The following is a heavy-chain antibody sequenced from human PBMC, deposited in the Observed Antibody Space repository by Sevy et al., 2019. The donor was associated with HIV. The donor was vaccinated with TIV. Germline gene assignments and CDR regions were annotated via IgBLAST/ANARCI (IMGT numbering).Heavy chain of an antibody. CDR3: ARESIGAVGDFDY. D-gene: IGHD6-13*01. J-gene: IGHJ4*02. Sequence: SETLSLTCTVSGGSIRNYFWSWIRQPPGKGLEWIGDIYYSGSTNYNPSLKTRLTISLDTSKNQFSLNLSSVTAADTAVYYCARESIGAVGDFDYWGQGTLVTVSS. CDR1: GGSIRNYF. V-gene: IGHV4-59*01. CDR2: IYYSGST.